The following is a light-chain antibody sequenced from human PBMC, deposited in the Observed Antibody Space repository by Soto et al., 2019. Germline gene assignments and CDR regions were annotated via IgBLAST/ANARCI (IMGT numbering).Light chain of an antibody. CDR1: SSDVGGYKY. CDR3: SSYAGSNNLYV. CDR2: EVT. Sequence: ALTQPPSASGSPGQSVTISCTGTSSDVGGYKYVSWYQQHPGKAPKLMIYEVTKRPSGVPDRFSGSKSGNAASLTVSGLQAEDEADYYCSSYAGSNNLYVFGTGTKVTVL. V-gene: IGLV2-8*01. J-gene: IGLJ1*01.